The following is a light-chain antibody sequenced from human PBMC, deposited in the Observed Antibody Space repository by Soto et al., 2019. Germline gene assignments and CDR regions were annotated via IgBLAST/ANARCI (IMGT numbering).Light chain of an antibody. J-gene: IGKJ5*01. Sequence: DIQMTQSPSTLSASVGDRVTITCRASQHVDRYLNWYQQKPGKAPQVLIYATSNLQSGVPSRFSGSGSGTDFTLTISSLQSEDFAVYYCQQYYDWPITFGQGTRLEIK. V-gene: IGKV1-39*01. CDR2: ATS. CDR1: QHVDRY. CDR3: QQYYDWPIT.